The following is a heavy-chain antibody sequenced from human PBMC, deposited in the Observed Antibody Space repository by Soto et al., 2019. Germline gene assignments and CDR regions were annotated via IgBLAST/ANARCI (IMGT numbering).Heavy chain of an antibody. CDR2: IYYSGST. D-gene: IGHD3-3*01. CDR1: GGSISSYD. V-gene: IGHV4-59*01. CDR3: AREGYDFWSGHLGMDV. Sequence: SETLSLTCPVSGGSISSYDWSWIRQPPGKGLEWIGYIYYSGSTNYNPSLKSRVTISVDTSKNQFSLKLSSVTAADTAVYYCAREGYDFWSGHLGMDVWGQGTTVTVSS. J-gene: IGHJ6*02.